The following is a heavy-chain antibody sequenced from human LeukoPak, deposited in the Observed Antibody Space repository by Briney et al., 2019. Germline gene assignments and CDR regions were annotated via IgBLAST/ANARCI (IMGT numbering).Heavy chain of an antibody. J-gene: IGHJ4*02. D-gene: IGHD3-22*01. CDR3: ARNSDTSGYYFDY. V-gene: IGHV4-31*03. CDR1: GDSINSGGYY. CDR2: IYLSGSA. Sequence: SQTLSLTCTVSGDSINSGGYYWSWLRQHPGTGLEWIGYIYLSGSAYYNPALKSRVSISVDTSKNQFSLKLSAVTAADTAMYYCARNSDTSGYYFDYWGQGTLVTVSS.